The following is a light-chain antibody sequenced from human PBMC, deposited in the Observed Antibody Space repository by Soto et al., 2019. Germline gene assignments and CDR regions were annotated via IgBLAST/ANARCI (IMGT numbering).Light chain of an antibody. CDR2: EVN. V-gene: IGLV2-14*01. J-gene: IGLJ2*01. CDR3: YSYASTSTPV. Sequence: QSALTQPASVSGSPGQSITISCTGTSSDVGGYNYVSWYQQLPGKAPKLMVYEVNNRPSGVSDRFSGSKSGNTASLTISGLQAEDEADYYCYSYASTSTPVFGGGTKLTVL. CDR1: SSDVGGYNY.